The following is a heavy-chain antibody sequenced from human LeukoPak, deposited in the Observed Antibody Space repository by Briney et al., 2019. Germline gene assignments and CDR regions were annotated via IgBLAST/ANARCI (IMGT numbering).Heavy chain of an antibody. D-gene: IGHD6-13*01. CDR3: AKDTSTRWYSSTPLPGDY. V-gene: IGHV3-23*01. Sequence: GGSLRLSCAASGFTFSSHAMNWVRQPPGKGLDWVSSIDKSGDGAFYADSVKGRFTISRDNSKNTLYLQMSSLRAEDTAIYYCAKDTSTRWYSSTPLPGDYWGQGTLVTVSS. J-gene: IGHJ4*02. CDR2: IDKSGDGA. CDR1: GFTFSSHA.